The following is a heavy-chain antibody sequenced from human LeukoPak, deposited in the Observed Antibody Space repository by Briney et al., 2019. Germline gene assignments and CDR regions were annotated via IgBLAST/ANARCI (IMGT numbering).Heavy chain of an antibody. J-gene: IGHJ4*02. CDR1: GYTFTSYG. CDR2: ISAYNGNT. V-gene: IGHV1-18*01. Sequence: GASVKVSCKASGYTFTSYGISWVRQAPGQGLEWMGWISAYNGNTNYAQKLQGRVTMTTDTSTSTAYMELGSLRSDDTAVYYCARYYLGDYGDYAFDYWGQGTLVTVSS. D-gene: IGHD4-17*01. CDR3: ARYYLGDYGDYAFDY.